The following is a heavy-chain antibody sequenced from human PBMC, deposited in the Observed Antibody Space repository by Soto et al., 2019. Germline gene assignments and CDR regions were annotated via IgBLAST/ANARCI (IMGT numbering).Heavy chain of an antibody. D-gene: IGHD4-17*01. CDR3: ARNDYGDYAIDY. V-gene: IGHV1-18*04. CDR2: IIADNGEA. J-gene: IGHJ4*02. Sequence: ASVKVSCKTSGYTFTGHGISWVRQAPGQGLEWMGWIIADNGEANYAKNFQGRVTMTTDKSTSTAYMELRSLRSNDTAVYYCARNDYGDYAIDYWGQGXLVTVSS. CDR1: GYTFTGHG.